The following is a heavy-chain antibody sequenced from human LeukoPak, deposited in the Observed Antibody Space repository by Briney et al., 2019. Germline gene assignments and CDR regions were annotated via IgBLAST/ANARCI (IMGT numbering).Heavy chain of an antibody. J-gene: IGHJ4*02. CDR2: IDWDDDK. CDR1: GFSLSTSGMS. Sequence: SGPTLVNPTQTLTLTCTFSGFSLSTSGMSVSWIRQPPGKALEWLALIDWDDDKYYSTSLKTRLTISKDTSKNQVVLTMTNMDPVDTATYYCARMLGSSGYYYFDYWGQGTLVTVSS. CDR3: ARMLGSSGYYYFDY. V-gene: IGHV2-70*01. D-gene: IGHD3-22*01.